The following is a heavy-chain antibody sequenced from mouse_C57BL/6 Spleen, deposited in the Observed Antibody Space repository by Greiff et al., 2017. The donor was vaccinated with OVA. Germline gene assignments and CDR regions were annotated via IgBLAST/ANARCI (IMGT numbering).Heavy chain of an antibody. CDR1: GFSFNTYA. D-gene: IGHD1-1*01. V-gene: IGHV10-1*01. J-gene: IGHJ4*01. CDR3: VRQVLRGYAMDY. CDR2: IRSKSNNYAT. Sequence: EVMLVESGGGLVQPKGSLKLSCAASGFSFNTYAMNWVRQAPGKGLEWVARIRSKSNNYATYYADSVKDRFTISRDDSESMLYLQMNNLKTEDTAMYYCVRQVLRGYAMDYWGQGTSVTVSS.